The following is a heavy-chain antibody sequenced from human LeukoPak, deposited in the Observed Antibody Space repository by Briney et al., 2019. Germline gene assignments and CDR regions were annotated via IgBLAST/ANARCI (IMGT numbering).Heavy chain of an antibody. Sequence: GGSLRLSCAAPGFTFSTYAMHWVRQAPGKGLEWEALISFDGRSKFYADSVKGRFTVSRDNSRNTLYLQMNSLRPEDTAVYYCARFGTVTTNYYYPMDVWGQGTTVTVSS. CDR3: ARFGTVTTNYYYPMDV. CDR2: ISFDGRSK. D-gene: IGHD1-1*01. J-gene: IGHJ6*02. V-gene: IGHV3-30*04. CDR1: GFTFSTYA.